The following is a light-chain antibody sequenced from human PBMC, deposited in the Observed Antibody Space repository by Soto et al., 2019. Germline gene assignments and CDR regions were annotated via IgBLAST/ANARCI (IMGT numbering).Light chain of an antibody. CDR1: QSVSYH. CDR3: QQYNTYSWT. Sequence: EVILTQFPANLSLSAGESATLSCRASQSVSYHLAWYQQKPGQAPRLLIYDASNRAPGIPPRFSGSGSGTDFTLTIRSLEPEDSAIYYCQQYNTYSWTFGQGTKVEIK. V-gene: IGKV3-11*01. CDR2: DAS. J-gene: IGKJ1*01.